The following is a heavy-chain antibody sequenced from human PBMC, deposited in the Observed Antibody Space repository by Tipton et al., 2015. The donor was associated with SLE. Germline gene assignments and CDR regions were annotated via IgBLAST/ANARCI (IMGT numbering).Heavy chain of an antibody. CDR1: GGSISRYY. V-gene: IGHV4-59*08. CDR2: IYYSGST. Sequence: LRLSCKVSGGSISRYYWSRIRQPPGKGLDYIESIYYSGSTNSHPSLESRVSMSEDSSKNQFSLKMSSVTAADTAVYYCARRFRDSYYFDYWGQGTLVTVSS. CDR3: ARRFRDSYYFDY. J-gene: IGHJ4*02.